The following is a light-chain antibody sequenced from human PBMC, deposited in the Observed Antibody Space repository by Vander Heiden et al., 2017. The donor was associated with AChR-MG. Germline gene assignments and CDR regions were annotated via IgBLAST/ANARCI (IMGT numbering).Light chain of an antibody. CDR3: QQDDSSPII. Sequence: DIVMTHSPDSLAVSLGERATINCKSSQNHLPRSDNKNYLAWYQHKPGQPPKVLIHRASTRESGVPERFSGSGSGTDFTLTISSLQAEDVAVYYCQQDDSSPIIFGGGTKVEIK. V-gene: IGKV4-1*01. J-gene: IGKJ4*01. CDR2: RAS. CDR1: QNHLPRSDNKNY.